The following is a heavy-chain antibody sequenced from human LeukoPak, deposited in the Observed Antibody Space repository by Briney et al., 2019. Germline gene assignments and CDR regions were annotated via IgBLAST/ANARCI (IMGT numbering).Heavy chain of an antibody. J-gene: IGHJ6*02. CDR2: IKQDGSEK. CDR3: GRIAINANNGMDV. CDR1: GFTFSSYW. V-gene: IGHV3-7*03. Sequence: GGSLRLSCAASGFTFSSYWMSWVRQAPGKGLEWVANIKQDGSEKYYVDSVKGRFTISRDNVKNSLYLQMNSLRTEDTAVYYCGRIAINANNGMDVWGQGTTVTVSS. D-gene: IGHD1/OR15-1a*01.